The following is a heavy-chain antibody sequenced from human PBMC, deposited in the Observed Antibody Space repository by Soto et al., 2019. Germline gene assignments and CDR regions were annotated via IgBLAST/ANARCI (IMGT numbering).Heavy chain of an antibody. CDR3: ASLDGNDYDSSGYYYYYYGMDV. J-gene: IGHJ6*02. CDR1: GFTFSDYY. V-gene: IGHV3-11*01. CDR2: ISSSGSTI. D-gene: IGHD3-22*01. Sequence: QVQLVESGGGLVKPGGSLRLSCAASGFTFSDYYMSWIRQAPGKGLEWVSYISSSGSTIYYADSVKGRFTISRDNAKNXLYLQMNSLRAEDTAVYYCASLDGNDYDSSGYYYYYYGMDVWGQGTTVTVSS.